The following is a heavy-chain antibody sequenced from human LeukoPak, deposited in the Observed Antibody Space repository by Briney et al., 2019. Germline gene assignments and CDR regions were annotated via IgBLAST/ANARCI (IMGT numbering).Heavy chain of an antibody. CDR1: GFTFSSYA. V-gene: IGHV3-23*01. Sequence: GSLRLSGAASGFTFSSYAMSWIRQAPGKGLEWVSGISTSGGSTYYTDSVKGRFTISRDNSKNTLYLQMNSLRADDTAVYYCAKPVYGSGSPDYWGQGTLVTVSS. J-gene: IGHJ4*02. D-gene: IGHD3-10*01. CDR3: AKPVYGSGSPDY. CDR2: ISTSGGST.